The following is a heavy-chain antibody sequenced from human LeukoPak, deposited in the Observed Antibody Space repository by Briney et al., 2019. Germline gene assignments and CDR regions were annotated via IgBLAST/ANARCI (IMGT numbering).Heavy chain of an antibody. CDR1: GGSFSGYY. CDR2: INHSGST. CDR3: ARGSIAVAGRLDY. Sequence: SETLSLTCAVYGGSFSGYYWSWIRQPPGKGLEWIGEINHSGSTNYNPSLKSRVTISVDTSKNQFSLKLSSVTAADTAVYYCARGSIAVAGRLDYWGQGTLVTVSS. D-gene: IGHD6-19*01. J-gene: IGHJ4*02. V-gene: IGHV4-34*01.